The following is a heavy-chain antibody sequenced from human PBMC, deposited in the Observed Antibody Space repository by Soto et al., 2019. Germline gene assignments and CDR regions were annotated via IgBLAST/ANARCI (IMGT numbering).Heavy chain of an antibody. J-gene: IGHJ4*02. Sequence: GGSLRLSCAASGFTFSSYWGSWVRQAPGKGLEWVANIKQDGSEKYYVDSVKGRFTISRDNAKNSLYLQMNSLRAEDTAVYYCARDPYGVGIDYWGQGSLVTVSS. CDR2: IKQDGSEK. D-gene: IGHD2-15*01. CDR3: ARDPYGVGIDY. CDR1: GFTFSSYW. V-gene: IGHV3-7*01.